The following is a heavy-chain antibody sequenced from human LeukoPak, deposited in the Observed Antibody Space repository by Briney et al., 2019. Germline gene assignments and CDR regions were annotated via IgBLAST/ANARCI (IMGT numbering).Heavy chain of an antibody. D-gene: IGHD3-10*01. J-gene: IGHJ4*02. CDR3: ARGRLNPGSGSYGVDY. Sequence: GASVKVSCKASGGTFSSYAISWVRQAPGQGLEWMGRIIPILGIANYAQKFQGRVTITADESTSTAYMELSSLRSEDTAVYYCARGRLNPGSGSYGVDYWGQGTLVTVSS. CDR2: IIPILGIA. V-gene: IGHV1-69*04. CDR1: GGTFSSYA.